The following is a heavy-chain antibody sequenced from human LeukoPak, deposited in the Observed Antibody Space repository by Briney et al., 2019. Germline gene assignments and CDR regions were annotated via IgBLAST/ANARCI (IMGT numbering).Heavy chain of an antibody. CDR3: AKDRREWEPTYYFDY. CDR2: ISGDGGST. CDR1: GFTFDDYA. D-gene: IGHD1-26*01. V-gene: IGHV3-43*02. J-gene: IGHJ4*02. Sequence: GGSLRLSCAASGFTFDDYAMHWDRQAPGKGLEWVSLISGDGGSTYYADSVKGRFTISRDNSKNSLYLQMNSLRTEDTALYYCAKDRREWEPTYYFDYWGQGTLVTVSS.